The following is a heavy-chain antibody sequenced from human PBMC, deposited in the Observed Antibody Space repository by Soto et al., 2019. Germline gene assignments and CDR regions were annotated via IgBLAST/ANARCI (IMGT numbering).Heavy chain of an antibody. D-gene: IGHD3-10*01. CDR1: GYTFTSYA. CDR3: ARVYGSVSYYRPPDY. V-gene: IGHV1-3*01. J-gene: IGHJ4*02. CDR2: INAGNGNT. Sequence: QVQLVQSGAEVKKPGASVKVSCKASGYTFTSYAMHWVRQAPGQRLEWMGWINAGNGNTKYSQKFQGRVTITRDTSASTAYMELSSLRSEDTAVYYCARVYGSVSYYRPPDYWGQGTLVTVSS.